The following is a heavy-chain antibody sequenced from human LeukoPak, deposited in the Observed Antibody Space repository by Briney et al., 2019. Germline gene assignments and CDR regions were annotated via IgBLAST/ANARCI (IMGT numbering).Heavy chain of an antibody. Sequence: GGSLRLSCASSGFTFSSYSMNWVRPAPGKGLEWFSSISSSSSYIYYADPGKGRFTISTDNAKNSLYLQMNSLRAEDTAVYYCARDPGYSSWRGFDYWGQGTLVTVSS. CDR1: GFTFSSYS. D-gene: IGHD6-19*01. CDR3: ARDPGYSSWRGFDY. CDR2: ISSSSSYI. J-gene: IGHJ4*02. V-gene: IGHV3-21*01.